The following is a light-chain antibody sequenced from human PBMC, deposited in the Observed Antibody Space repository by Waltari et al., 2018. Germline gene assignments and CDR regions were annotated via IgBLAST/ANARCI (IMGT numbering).Light chain of an antibody. J-gene: IGLJ2*01. CDR2: DVN. CDR1: SSDVGGYNY. CDR3: SSYTSSSTLV. V-gene: IGLV2-14*03. Sequence: QSALTQPASVSGSPGQSITISCTGTSSDVGGYNYFSWYQQHPGKAPKLMIYDVNNRPAVVSNRFSGSKSGNTASLTISGLQAEDEADYFCSSYTSSSTLVFGGGTKLTVL.